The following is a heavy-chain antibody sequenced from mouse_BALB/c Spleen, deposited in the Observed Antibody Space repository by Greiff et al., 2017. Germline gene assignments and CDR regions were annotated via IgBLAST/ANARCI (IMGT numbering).Heavy chain of an antibody. CDR3: ARSVSREGSFFDD. J-gene: IGHJ2*01. CDR2: ISYSGST. D-gene: IGHD6-1*01. V-gene: IGHV3-8*02. CDR1: GDSITSGY. Sequence: VQPKESGPSLVKPSPTLSLTCSVTGDSITSGYWNWLRKFPGNKLEYMGYISYSGSTYYNPSLKSRISITRDTSKTQYYLQLNSVTTEDTATYYSARSVSREGSFFDDWGQGTTLTVSS.